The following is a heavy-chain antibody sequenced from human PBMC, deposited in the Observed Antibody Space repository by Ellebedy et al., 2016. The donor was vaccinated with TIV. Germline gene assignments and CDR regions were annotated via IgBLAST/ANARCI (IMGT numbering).Heavy chain of an antibody. D-gene: IGHD5-12*01. Sequence: GGSLRLSCAASGFTFGDYAMHWVRQVPGKGLEWVSLISVDGRSTYYADSVKGRFTISRDNSKESLYLQMKSLRPEDAALYYCAKDVDSGSSYGMDVWGQGTTVTVSS. CDR2: ISVDGRST. CDR1: GFTFGDYA. CDR3: AKDVDSGSSYGMDV. V-gene: IGHV3-43*02. J-gene: IGHJ6*02.